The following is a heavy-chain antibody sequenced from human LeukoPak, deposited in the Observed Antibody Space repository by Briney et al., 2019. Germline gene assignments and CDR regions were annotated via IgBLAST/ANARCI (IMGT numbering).Heavy chain of an antibody. J-gene: IGHJ6*02. D-gene: IGHD2-2*01. V-gene: IGHV4-34*01. Sequence: SGTLSLTCAVSGGSFSGYYWSWIRQPPGKGLEWIGEINHSGSTNYNPSLKSRVNISVDTSKNQFALKLSSVTAADTAVYYCARVYCSSTSCLVYYGMDVWGQGNTVTVS. CDR1: GGSFSGYY. CDR2: INHSGST. CDR3: ARVYCSSTSCLVYYGMDV.